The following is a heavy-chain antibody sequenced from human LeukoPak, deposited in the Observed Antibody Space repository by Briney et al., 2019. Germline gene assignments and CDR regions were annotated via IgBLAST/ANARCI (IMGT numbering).Heavy chain of an antibody. CDR1: GFTFDDYV. J-gene: IGHJ4*02. CDR3: ARDVGYFRFDY. CDR2: ISWNSGTI. Sequence: GGSLRLSCAASGFTFDDYVMNWVRQAPGKGLEWVSGISWNSGTIGYADSVKGRFTISRDNAKNSLYLQMNNLRAEDTAVYYCARDVGYFRFDYWGQGTLVTVSS. V-gene: IGHV3-9*01. D-gene: IGHD5-18*01.